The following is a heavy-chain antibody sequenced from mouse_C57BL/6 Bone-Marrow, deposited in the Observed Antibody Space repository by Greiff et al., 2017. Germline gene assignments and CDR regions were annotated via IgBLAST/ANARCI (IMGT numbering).Heavy chain of an antibody. Sequence: QVQLQQSGAELARPGASVKLSCKASGYTFTSYGISWVKQRTGQGLEWIGEIYPRSGNTYYNEKFKGKATLTAVKSSSTAYMELRSLTSEDSSIYVYASCYNGSSYDYWGQGTTLTVSS. CDR3: ASCYNGSSYDY. J-gene: IGHJ2*01. V-gene: IGHV1-81*01. CDR1: GYTFTSYG. D-gene: IGHD1-1*01. CDR2: IYPRSGNT.